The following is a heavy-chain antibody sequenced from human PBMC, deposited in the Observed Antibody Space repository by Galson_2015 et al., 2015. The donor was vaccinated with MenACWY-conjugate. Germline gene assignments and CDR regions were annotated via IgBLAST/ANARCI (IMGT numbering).Heavy chain of an antibody. J-gene: IGHJ4*02. V-gene: IGHV1-18*01. CDR1: GYTFTSYG. CDR2: IRAYNGVT. Sequence: SVKVSCKASGYTFTSYGVSWVRQAPGQGLEWMGWIRAYNGVTKYAQKLQGRVSMTTDTSTNSAYVELKSLTSDDTAVYYCARGLPRCVHYWGQGTLVIVSS. CDR3: ARGLPRCVHY. D-gene: IGHD2-8*01.